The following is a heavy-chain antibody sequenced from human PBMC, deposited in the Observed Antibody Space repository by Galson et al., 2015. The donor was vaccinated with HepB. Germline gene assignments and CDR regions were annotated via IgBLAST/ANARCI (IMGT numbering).Heavy chain of an antibody. J-gene: IGHJ4*02. CDR3: ARLRGMCSGYCYLDY. Sequence: TLSFSWTASGAFTSCDNWCWRQQPPERRQGWIWNIYYSGNTNYTQKLKGRVTISTDTSKSKFSMELRSVTAADTAVYYCARLRGMCSGYCYLDYWGQGTLVTVSS. D-gene: IGHD3-22*01. CDR1: GAFTSCDN. V-gene: IGHV4-59*08. CDR2: IYYSGNT.